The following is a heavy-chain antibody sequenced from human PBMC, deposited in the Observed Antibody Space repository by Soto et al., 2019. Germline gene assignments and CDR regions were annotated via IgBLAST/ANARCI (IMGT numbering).Heavy chain of an antibody. CDR1: GGSISSYY. J-gene: IGHJ4*02. D-gene: IGHD3-22*01. CDR3: ARGPLFLLGFYLSRHKSDDYLDY. Sequence: SETLSLTCTVSGGSISSYYWSWIRQPPGKGLEWIGEINHSGSTNYNPSLKSRVTISVDTSKNQFSLKLSSVTAADTAVYYCARGPLFLLGFYLSRHKSDDYLDYWGQGTLVTVSS. CDR2: INHSGST. V-gene: IGHV4-34*01.